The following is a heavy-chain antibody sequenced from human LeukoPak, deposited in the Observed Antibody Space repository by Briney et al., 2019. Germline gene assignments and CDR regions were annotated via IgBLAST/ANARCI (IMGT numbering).Heavy chain of an antibody. J-gene: IGHJ3*02. CDR2: ISSTAYTI. CDR3: AKDWYYDILTGYSLPGAFDI. D-gene: IGHD3-9*01. V-gene: IGHV3-11*01. Sequence: GGSLRLSCAASGFTFSDSYMTWIRQAPGKGLEWVSYISSTAYTIFYADSVKGRFTISRDNAKNSLYLQMNSLRAEDTAVYYCAKDWYYDILTGYSLPGAFDIWGQGTMVTVSS. CDR1: GFTFSDSY.